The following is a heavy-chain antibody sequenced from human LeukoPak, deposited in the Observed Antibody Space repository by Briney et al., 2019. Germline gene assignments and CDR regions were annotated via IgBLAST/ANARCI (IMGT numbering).Heavy chain of an antibody. CDR1: GGSIGSSSYY. CDR2: IYYSGST. Sequence: SETLSLTCTVSGGSIGSSSYYWGWIRQPPGKGLEWIGSIYYSGSTYYNPSLKSRVTISVDTSKNQFSLKLNSVTAADTAVYYCARDSDSSGYYYFGWPNNWFDPWGQGTLVTVSS. J-gene: IGHJ5*02. V-gene: IGHV4-39*07. CDR3: ARDSDSSGYYYFGWPNNWFDP. D-gene: IGHD3-22*01.